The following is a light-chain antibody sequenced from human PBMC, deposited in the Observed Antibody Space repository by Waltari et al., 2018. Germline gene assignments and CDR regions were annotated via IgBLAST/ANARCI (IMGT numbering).Light chain of an antibody. CDR2: RDD. CDR3: AAWDDSLSALV. V-gene: IGLV1-47*01. J-gene: IGLJ3*02. Sequence: QSVLTQAPSASETPGQRITISCSGSSSNIGSNYVSWYQHLPGAAPKLLIGRDDHRPSGRPDRCSGSKSGTSASLAISGLRSEDEADYYCAAWDDSLSALVFGGGTKLTVL. CDR1: SSNIGSNY.